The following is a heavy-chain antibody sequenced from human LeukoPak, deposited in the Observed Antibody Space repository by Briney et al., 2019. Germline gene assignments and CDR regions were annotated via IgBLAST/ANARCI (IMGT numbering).Heavy chain of an antibody. D-gene: IGHD6-13*01. V-gene: IGHV1-2*02. J-gene: IGHJ4*02. Sequence: ASVKVSCKASGYTFTGYNMHWVRQAPGQGLEWMGWINPNSGDTNYAQKFQGRVTMTRDMSTSTVYMELSSLRPEDTAVYYCARALYSSSWSVDYWGQGTLVTVSS. CDR2: INPNSGDT. CDR1: GYTFTGYN. CDR3: ARALYSSSWSVDY.